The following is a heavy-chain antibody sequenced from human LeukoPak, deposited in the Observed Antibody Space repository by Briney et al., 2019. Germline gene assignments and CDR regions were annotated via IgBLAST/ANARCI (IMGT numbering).Heavy chain of an antibody. CDR2: MNPNSANT. CDR1: GYTFTNYD. Sequence: GASVKVSCKASGYTFTNYDINWVRQATGQGLEWMGWMNPNSANTGYAQKFQGRATMTRNTSISTAYMELSSLRSEDTAVYYCARVNCSSTSCRSKFLDYWGQGTLVTVSS. D-gene: IGHD2-2*01. V-gene: IGHV1-8*01. J-gene: IGHJ4*02. CDR3: ARVNCSSTSCRSKFLDY.